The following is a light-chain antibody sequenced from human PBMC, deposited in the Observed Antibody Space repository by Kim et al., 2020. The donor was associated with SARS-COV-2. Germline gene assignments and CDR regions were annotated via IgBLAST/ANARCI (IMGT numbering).Light chain of an antibody. CDR1: HSDVGFYNL. J-gene: IGLJ3*02. V-gene: IGLV2-23*02. Sequence: GHSITRSCPGAHSDVGFYNLVSGYQQHPGKAPKLIISEVTQRPSGVSDRFSGSKSGNTASLTISGLQAEDGADYYCCSYGGNRNLVFGGGTQLTVL. CDR2: EVT. CDR3: CSYGGNRNLV.